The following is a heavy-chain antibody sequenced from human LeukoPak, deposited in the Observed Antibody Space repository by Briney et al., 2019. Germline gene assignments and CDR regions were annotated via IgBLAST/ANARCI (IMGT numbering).Heavy chain of an antibody. CDR3: ARLFSGSYYSDY. V-gene: IGHV3-7*01. D-gene: IGHD3-10*01. Sequence: GGSLRLSCAASGFTFSTYRMSWVGQAPGKGLEWVANIKQDGSEKHYVDSVKGRFTISRDNAKNSLYLQMSSLRAEDTAVYYCARLFSGSYYSDYWGQGTLVTVSS. J-gene: IGHJ4*02. CDR2: IKQDGSEK. CDR1: GFTFSTYR.